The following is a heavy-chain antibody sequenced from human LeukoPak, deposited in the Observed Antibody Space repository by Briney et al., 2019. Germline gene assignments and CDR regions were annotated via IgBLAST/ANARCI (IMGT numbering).Heavy chain of an antibody. CDR1: GFTFDSYG. CDR3: AKDRTYDYGTYDAFDI. J-gene: IGHJ3*02. CDR2: ISYDGSNK. D-gene: IGHD4-17*01. Sequence: GRSLRLSCAASGFTFDSYGMHWVRPAPGKGLEWVAVISYDGSNKYYVDSVKGRFTISRDNSENTLYLQMNSLRPEDTAVYYCAKDRTYDYGTYDAFDIWGPGTMVTVSS. V-gene: IGHV3-30*18.